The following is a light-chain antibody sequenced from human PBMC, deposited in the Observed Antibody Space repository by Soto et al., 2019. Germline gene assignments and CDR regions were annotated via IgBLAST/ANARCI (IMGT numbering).Light chain of an antibody. CDR1: QSVSSSH. CDR2: GAT. J-gene: IGKJ1*01. CDR3: QQYGTSAGT. Sequence: EIVLTQSPGTLSLSPGERATLSCRASQSVSSSHLAWYQQNPGQAPRLLIYGATSRVTGIPDRFSGSGSGTDFTLTISRLEPEDFAVYYCQQYGTSAGTFGQGTKVEIK. V-gene: IGKV3-20*01.